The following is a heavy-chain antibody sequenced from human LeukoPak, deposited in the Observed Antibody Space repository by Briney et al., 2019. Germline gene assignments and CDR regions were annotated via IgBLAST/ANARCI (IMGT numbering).Heavy chain of an antibody. V-gene: IGHV4-38-2*01. CDR1: GYSISSGYY. CDR2: IYHSGST. J-gene: IGHJ4*02. D-gene: IGHD3-10*01. CDR3: ARGATGVWFGSGDY. Sequence: SSETLSLTCAVSGYSISSGYYWGWIRQPPGKGLEWIGSIYHSGSTYYNPSLKSRVTISVDTSKIQFSLKLSSVTAAASAVYYCARGATGVWFGSGDYWGQGTLVTVSS.